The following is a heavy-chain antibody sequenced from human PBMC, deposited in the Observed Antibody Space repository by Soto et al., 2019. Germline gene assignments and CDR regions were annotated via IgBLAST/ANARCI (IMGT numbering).Heavy chain of an antibody. V-gene: IGHV3-30-3*01. J-gene: IGHJ4*01. Sequence: LRLSCAASEFTFSTYPMHWVRQAPGKGLEWVAVISYDETNKYYADSVKGRFTISRDNSKNTLYLQMNNLRADDTAVYYCARGASDFWGAYPEIHFFDYWGHGTLVTVSS. CDR1: EFTFSTYP. D-gene: IGHD3-3*01. CDR2: ISYDETNK. CDR3: ARGASDFWGAYPEIHFFDY.